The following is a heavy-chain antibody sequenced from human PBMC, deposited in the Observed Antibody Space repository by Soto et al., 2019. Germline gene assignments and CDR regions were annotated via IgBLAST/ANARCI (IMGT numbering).Heavy chain of an antibody. Sequence: EVQLVESGGGLVQPGGSLRLSCAASGFTFSSYSMNWVRQAPGKGLEWVSSIGFAGDTYYPGSVKGRFTISREIAKNSLYLQMNNLRAGDTAVYYCVRVGRGNSYAFDMWGQGTMVTVSS. D-gene: IGHD2-21*02. J-gene: IGHJ3*02. V-gene: IGHV3-13*01. CDR1: GFTFSSYS. CDR3: VRVGRGNSYAFDM. CDR2: IGFAGDT.